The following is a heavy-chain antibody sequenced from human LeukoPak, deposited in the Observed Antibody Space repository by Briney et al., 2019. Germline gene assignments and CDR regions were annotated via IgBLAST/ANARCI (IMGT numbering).Heavy chain of an antibody. CDR2: IYTSGST. V-gene: IGHV4-4*07. Sequence: PSETLSLTCTVAGGSISSYYWSWIRQPAGEGLECIGRIYTSGSTNYNPSLKSRVTMSVDTFKNQYSLKLSSVTAADTAVYYCARGRTITFGGVSVSYAFDIWGQGTMVTASS. CDR3: ARGRTITFGGVSVSYAFDI. J-gene: IGHJ3*02. CDR1: GGSISSYY. D-gene: IGHD3-16*02.